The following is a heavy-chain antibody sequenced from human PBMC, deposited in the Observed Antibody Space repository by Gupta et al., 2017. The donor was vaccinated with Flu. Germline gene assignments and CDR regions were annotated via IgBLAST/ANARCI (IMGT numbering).Heavy chain of an antibody. D-gene: IGHD2-15*01. V-gene: IGHV3-30*18. CDR2: ISYDGSYT. J-gene: IGHJ4*02. Sequence: VQLVESGGGVVQPGRSLRLSCAASGFSFSTYGMHWVRQAPGKGLEGVAVISYDGSYTYYAEGRFTISRDNSKNTLYLQMNSLRPEDTAVYYCAKDGFYCSGGSCYSPDYWGQGTLVTVAS. CDR3: AKDGFYCSGGSCYSPDY. CDR1: GFSFSTYG.